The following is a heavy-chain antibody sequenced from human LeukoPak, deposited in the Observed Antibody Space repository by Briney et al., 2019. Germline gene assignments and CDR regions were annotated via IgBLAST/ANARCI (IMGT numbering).Heavy chain of an antibody. Sequence: ASVKVSCKASGYTFTDYNFSWVRQAPGQGLEWMGWINPNSGGTNYAQKFQGRVTMTRDTSISTAYMELSRLLSDDTAVYYCARGYYDSSGYYLGGDDFDYWGQGTLVTVSS. V-gene: IGHV1-2*02. CDR3: ARGYYDSSGYYLGGDDFDY. CDR2: INPNSGGT. CDR1: GYTFTDYN. J-gene: IGHJ4*02. D-gene: IGHD3-22*01.